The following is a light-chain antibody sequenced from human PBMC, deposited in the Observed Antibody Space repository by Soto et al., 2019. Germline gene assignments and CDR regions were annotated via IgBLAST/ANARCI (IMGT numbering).Light chain of an antibody. CDR1: QSISRW. V-gene: IGKV1-5*01. J-gene: IGKJ2*01. Sequence: DIQMTQSPSTLSASVGDRVTITCRASQSISRWLAWYQQKPGKAPKLLLDDVSSLQSVVPSRCSGSGSGTEFTLTISTLQPDYFANYYCQQYNYSSTFGQGTKLETK. CDR3: QQYNYSST. CDR2: DVS.